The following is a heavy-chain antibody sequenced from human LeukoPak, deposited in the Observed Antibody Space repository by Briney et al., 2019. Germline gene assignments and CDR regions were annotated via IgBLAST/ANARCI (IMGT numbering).Heavy chain of an antibody. J-gene: IGHJ4*02. D-gene: IGHD3-22*01. V-gene: IGHV3-23*01. CDR1: GFTFSSYA. Sequence: PGGSLRLSCAASGFTFSSYAMSWVRQAPGKGLEWVSDISGSGGSTYYADSLKGRFTISRDNSKSTLYLQMNSLRAEDTAVYYCAKEDRSDSSGYNDYWGQGTLDTVSS. CDR2: ISGSGGST. CDR3: AKEDRSDSSGYNDY.